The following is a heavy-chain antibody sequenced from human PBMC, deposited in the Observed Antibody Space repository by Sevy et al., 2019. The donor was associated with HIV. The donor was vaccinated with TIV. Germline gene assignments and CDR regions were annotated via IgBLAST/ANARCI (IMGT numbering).Heavy chain of an antibody. CDR2: ISATSSAI. D-gene: IGHD3-3*01. V-gene: IGHV3-48*01. CDR1: GFTFRSYN. J-gene: IGHJ4*02. Sequence: GGSLRLSCTPSGFTFRSYNMNWVRQAPGKGLEWISHISATSSAISYADSVRGRFTISRDNAKNSLYLQMNDLRAEDTAVYYCARGMGLWSGYYLDYWGQGTLVTVSS. CDR3: ARGMGLWSGYYLDY.